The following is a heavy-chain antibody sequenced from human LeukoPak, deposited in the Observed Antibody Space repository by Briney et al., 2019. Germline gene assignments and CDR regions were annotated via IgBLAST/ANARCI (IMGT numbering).Heavy chain of an antibody. CDR2: IYYSGST. CDR3: ARLDYGGNSYYFDY. CDR1: GDSLSSSSYY. Sequence: SETLSLTCTVSGDSLSSSSYYWGWIRQPPGKGLEWIGYIYYSGSTNYNPSLKSRVTISVDTSKNQFSLKLSSVTAADTAVYYCARLDYGGNSYYFDYWGQGTLVTVSS. D-gene: IGHD4-23*01. J-gene: IGHJ4*02. V-gene: IGHV4-61*05.